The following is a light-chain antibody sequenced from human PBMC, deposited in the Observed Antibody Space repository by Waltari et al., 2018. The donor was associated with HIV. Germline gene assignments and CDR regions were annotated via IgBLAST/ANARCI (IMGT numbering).Light chain of an antibody. CDR1: RSDVGGYTT. CDR3: CSYADTYFVV. Sequence: QSALPQPRSVSGSPRQSVTIPCTCTRSDVGGYTTVSWYQHHPNKDPKLVIYDVPKRPSGALDRFSGSKSGNTASLTISGLQAEDEADYYCCSYADTYFVVFGGRTTLTVL. V-gene: IGLV2-11*01. J-gene: IGLJ2*01. CDR2: DVP.